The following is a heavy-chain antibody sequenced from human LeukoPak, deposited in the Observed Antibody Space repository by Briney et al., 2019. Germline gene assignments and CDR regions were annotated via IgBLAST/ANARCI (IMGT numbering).Heavy chain of an antibody. D-gene: IGHD3-10*01. CDR1: GASISSGDYS. Sequence: SQTLSLTCAVPGASISSGDYSWSWIRQPPGKGLEWIGYIYHSGSTTYNPSLKSRPTISLDRSKNQISLKLNSVTAADTAVYYCAAEYTSRSYRFDHWGQGTLVTVSS. J-gene: IGHJ4*02. CDR3: AAEYTSRSYRFDH. CDR2: IYHSGST. V-gene: IGHV4-30-2*01.